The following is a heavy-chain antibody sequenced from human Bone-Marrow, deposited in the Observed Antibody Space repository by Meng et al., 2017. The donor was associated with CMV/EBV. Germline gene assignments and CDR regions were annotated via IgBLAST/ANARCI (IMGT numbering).Heavy chain of an antibody. Sequence: ASVKVSCKASGYTFTSYDINWVRQATGQGLEWMGWMNPNSGNTGYAQKFQGRVTMTRNTSISTAYMELSSLRSEDTAVYYCARGYCSSTSCYWGDAFDIWGQGTMVTVSS. D-gene: IGHD2-2*01. CDR1: GYTFTSYD. V-gene: IGHV1-8*01. J-gene: IGHJ3*02. CDR2: MNPNSGNT. CDR3: ARGYCSSTSCYWGDAFDI.